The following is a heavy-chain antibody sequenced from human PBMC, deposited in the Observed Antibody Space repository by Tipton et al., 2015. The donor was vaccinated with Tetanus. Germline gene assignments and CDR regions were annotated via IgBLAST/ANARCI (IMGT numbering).Heavy chain of an antibody. CDR1: GGSITNITNW. J-gene: IGHJ5*02. CDR3: ARGGSATALDP. D-gene: IGHD1-1*01. V-gene: IGHV4-4*02. Sequence: GLVKPSGTVSLNCAVSGGSITNITNWWSWVRQPPGKGLEWIGEIFHSGRTNYNPSLKSRVPISIDKSKKPFSLNWSSVTAADTAVYYCARGGSATALDPWGQGTLVTVSS. CDR2: IFHSGRT.